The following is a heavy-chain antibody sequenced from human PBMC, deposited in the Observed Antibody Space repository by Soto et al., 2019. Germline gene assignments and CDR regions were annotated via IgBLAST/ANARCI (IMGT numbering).Heavy chain of an antibody. D-gene: IGHD2-2*01. CDR3: ATSSGCSSTSCYYYYGMDV. CDR2: FDPEDGET. V-gene: IGHV1-24*01. J-gene: IGHJ6*02. Sequence: ASVKVSCKVSGYTLTELSMHWVRQAPGKGLEWMGGFDPEDGETIYAQKFQGRVTMTEDTSTDTAFMELSSLRYEDTAVYYCATSSGCSSTSCYYYYGMDVWGQGTTVTVSS. CDR1: GYTLTELS.